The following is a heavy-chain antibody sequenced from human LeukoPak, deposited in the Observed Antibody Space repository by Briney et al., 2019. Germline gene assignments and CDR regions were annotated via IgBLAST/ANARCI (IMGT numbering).Heavy chain of an antibody. CDR3: GREGVVTATGMSRVYGY. D-gene: IGHD2-21*02. CDR1: GFTFNDYY. V-gene: IGHV3-11*04. J-gene: IGHJ4*02. Sequence: GGSLRLSCAASGFTFNDYYRSWIRQAAGKGLEWISYMNGGGSVKYTDSVKGRVTISRDKSKKQLFLQMNSVSAEDTAVYYCGREGVVTATGMSRVYGYWGQGTLVTVSS. CDR2: MNGGGSV.